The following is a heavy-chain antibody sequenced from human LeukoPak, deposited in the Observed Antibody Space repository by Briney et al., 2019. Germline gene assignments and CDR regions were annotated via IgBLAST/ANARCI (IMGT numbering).Heavy chain of an antibody. D-gene: IGHD3-22*01. Sequence: GGSLRLSCVASRFTFSSYGMSWVRQAPGKGLEWVSSISGSGGSTYYADSVKGRFTISRDNSKNTLYLQMNSLRDEDTAVYYCAKSSYYDASGYYREYYFDYWGQGTLVTVSS. CDR3: AKSSYYDASGYYREYYFDY. CDR2: ISGSGGST. J-gene: IGHJ4*02. CDR1: RFTFSSYG. V-gene: IGHV3-23*01.